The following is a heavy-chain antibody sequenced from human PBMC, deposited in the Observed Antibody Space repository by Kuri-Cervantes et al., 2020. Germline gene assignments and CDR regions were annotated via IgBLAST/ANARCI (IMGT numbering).Heavy chain of an antibody. J-gene: IGHJ4*02. D-gene: IGHD6-13*01. CDR2: ISGSGGCT. CDR1: GITFRNYA. Sequence: GESLKISCAASGITFRNYAMSWVRQTPGKGLDWVAGISGSGGCTYYADSVKGRFTISRDNSKNTLYLQMNTLRAEDTAIYYCAKGVGQQLVYDYWGQGTLVTVSS. V-gene: IGHV3-23*01. CDR3: AKGVGQQLVYDY.